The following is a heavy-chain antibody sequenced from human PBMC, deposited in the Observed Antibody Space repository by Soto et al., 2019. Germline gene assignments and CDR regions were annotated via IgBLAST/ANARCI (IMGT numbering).Heavy chain of an antibody. Sequence: QVQLQESGPGLVKPSQTLSLTCTVSGGSISSGGYYWSWIRQHPGKGLEWIGYIYYSGRTTYNPSLKRRLTQPVYTSKNHFSLRRSSVTAADTAVYYCAREPSNWGQGTLVTVSS. D-gene: IGHD6-6*01. CDR3: AREPSN. CDR1: GGSISSGGYY. CDR2: IYYSGRT. J-gene: IGHJ4*02. V-gene: IGHV4-31*03.